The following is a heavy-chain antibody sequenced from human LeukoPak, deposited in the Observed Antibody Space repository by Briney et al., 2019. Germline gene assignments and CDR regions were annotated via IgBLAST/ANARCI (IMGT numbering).Heavy chain of an antibody. CDR1: GGSISSSSYY. J-gene: IGHJ4*02. D-gene: IGHD3-3*01. Sequence: SETLSLTCTVSGGSISSSSYYWGWIRQPPGKGLEWIGYIYYSGSTNYNPSLKSRVTISVDTSKNQFSLKLSSVTAADTAVYYCASGDFWSGYLNWGQGTLVTVSS. CDR3: ASGDFWSGYLN. CDR2: IYYSGST. V-gene: IGHV4-61*05.